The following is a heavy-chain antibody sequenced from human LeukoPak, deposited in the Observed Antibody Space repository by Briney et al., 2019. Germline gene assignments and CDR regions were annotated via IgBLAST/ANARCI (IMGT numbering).Heavy chain of an antibody. CDR1: GFTVSSNY. CDR3: ARSAYPDYDSCGYLAY. D-gene: IGHD3-22*01. V-gene: IGHV3-53*01. J-gene: IGHJ4*02. CDR2: IYSGGST. Sequence: GGSLRLSCAASGFTVSSNYMSWVRQAPGKGLEWVSVIYSGGSTYYADSVKGRFTISRDNSKNTLYLQMNSLRAEVTAVYYCARSAYPDYDSCGYLAYWGQGTLVTVSS.